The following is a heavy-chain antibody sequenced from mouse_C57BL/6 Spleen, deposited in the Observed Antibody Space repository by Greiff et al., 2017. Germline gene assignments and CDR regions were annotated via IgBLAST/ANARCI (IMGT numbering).Heavy chain of an antibody. CDR2: ISDGGSYT. D-gene: IGHD1-1*01. V-gene: IGHV5-4*03. Sequence: EVKLMESGGGLVKPGGSLKLSCAASGFTFSSYAMSWVRQTPEKRLEWVATISDGGSYTYYPDNVKGRFTISRDNAKNNLYLQMSHLKSEDTAMYYCARANYYGSRDYAMDYWGQGTSVTVSS. CDR1: GFTFSSYA. J-gene: IGHJ4*01. CDR3: ARANYYGSRDYAMDY.